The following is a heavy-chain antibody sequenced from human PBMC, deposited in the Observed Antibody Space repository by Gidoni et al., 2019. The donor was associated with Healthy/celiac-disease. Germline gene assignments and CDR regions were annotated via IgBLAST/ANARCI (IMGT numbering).Heavy chain of an antibody. CDR3: ARRYCSGGSCSNWFDP. V-gene: IGHV1-69*01. Sequence: QVQLVQSGAEVKKPGSSVKVSCKASGGTFSSYAISWVRQAPGQGLERMGGIIPIFGTANYAQKFQGRVTITADESTSTAYMELSSLRSEDTAVYYCARRYCSGGSCSNWFDPWGQGTLVTVSS. CDR2: IIPIFGTA. J-gene: IGHJ5*02. CDR1: GGTFSSYA. D-gene: IGHD2-15*01.